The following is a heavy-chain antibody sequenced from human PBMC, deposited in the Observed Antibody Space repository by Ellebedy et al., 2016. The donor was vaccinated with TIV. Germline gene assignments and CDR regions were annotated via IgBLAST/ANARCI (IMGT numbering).Heavy chain of an antibody. CDR1: AYSFTSYW. CDR2: IDPSDSYT. CDR3: ARHAKTGAADFDY. J-gene: IGHJ4*02. Sequence: GESLKISCQGSAYSFTSYWISWVRQMPGKGLEWMGRIDPSDSYTNYSPSFQAHVTISADKSISTAYLQWSSLKASDTAMYYCARHAKTGAADFDYWGQGTLVTVSS. D-gene: IGHD7-27*01. V-gene: IGHV5-10-1*01.